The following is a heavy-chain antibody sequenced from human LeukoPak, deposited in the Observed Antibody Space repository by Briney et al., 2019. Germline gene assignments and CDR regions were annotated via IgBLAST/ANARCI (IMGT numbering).Heavy chain of an antibody. CDR1: GFTFSSYE. V-gene: IGHV3-23*01. CDR3: ARGWYNFDY. CDR2: INNSGDRR. Sequence: GGSLRPSCAASGFTFSSYEMNWVRQAPGKGLEWVSGINNSGDRRFYADSVKGRFTISRDNSKNTLYLQMNSLRAEDTAVYYCARGWYNFDYWGQGTRVTVSS. J-gene: IGHJ4*02. D-gene: IGHD6-19*01.